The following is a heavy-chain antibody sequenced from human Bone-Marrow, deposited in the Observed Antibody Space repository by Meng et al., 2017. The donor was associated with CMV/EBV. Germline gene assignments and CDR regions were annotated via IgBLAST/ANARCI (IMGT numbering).Heavy chain of an antibody. CDR1: GGSISSSSYY. D-gene: IGHD1-26*01. CDR3: ARYPHPGDYYYYYGMDV. Sequence: SETLSLTCTVSGGSISSSSYYWGWIRQPPGKGLEWIGSIYYSGSTYYNPSLKSRVTISVDTSKNQFSLKLSSVTAADTAVYYCARYPHPGDYYYYYGMDVWGQGTTVTVSS. J-gene: IGHJ6*02. V-gene: IGHV4-39*01. CDR2: IYYSGST.